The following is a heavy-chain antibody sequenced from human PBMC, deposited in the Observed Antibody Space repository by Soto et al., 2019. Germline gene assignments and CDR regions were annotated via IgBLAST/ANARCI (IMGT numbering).Heavy chain of an antibody. CDR2: ISSSGSTI. Sequence: TGGSLRLSCAASGFTFSDYYMSWIRQAPGKGLEWVSYISSSGSTIYYADSVKGRFTISRDNAKNSLYLQMNSLRAEDTAVYYCAKNGYCSSTSCYPSYYGMDVWGQGTTVTVSS. J-gene: IGHJ6*02. V-gene: IGHV3-11*01. D-gene: IGHD2-2*03. CDR3: AKNGYCSSTSCYPSYYGMDV. CDR1: GFTFSDYY.